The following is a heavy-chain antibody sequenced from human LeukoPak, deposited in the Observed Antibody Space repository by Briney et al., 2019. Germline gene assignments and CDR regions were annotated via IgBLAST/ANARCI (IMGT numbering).Heavy chain of an antibody. V-gene: IGHV1-18*01. Sequence: GASVKVSCKASGYTFTSYGISWVRQAPGQGLEWMGGISAYNGNTNYAQKLQGRVTMTTDTSTSTAYMELRSLRSDDTAVYYCAREIRPGTPDLGVYYGLDVWGQGTTVTVSS. J-gene: IGHJ6*02. CDR1: GYTFTSYG. CDR3: AREIRPGTPDLGVYYGLDV. D-gene: IGHD1-1*01. CDR2: ISAYNGNT.